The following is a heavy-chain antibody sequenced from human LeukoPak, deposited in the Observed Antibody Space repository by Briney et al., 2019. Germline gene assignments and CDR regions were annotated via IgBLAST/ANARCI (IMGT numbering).Heavy chain of an antibody. CDR3: ARGSPPDY. CDR2: IKSKTDGGTT. V-gene: IGHV3-15*01. J-gene: IGHJ4*02. CDR1: GFTFSNAW. Sequence: TGGSLRLSCAASGFTFSNAWMSWVRQAPGKGLEWVGRIKSKTDGGTTDYAAPVKGRFTISRDDSKNTLYLQMSSLRVEDTAVYYCARGSPPDYWGQGTLVTVSS.